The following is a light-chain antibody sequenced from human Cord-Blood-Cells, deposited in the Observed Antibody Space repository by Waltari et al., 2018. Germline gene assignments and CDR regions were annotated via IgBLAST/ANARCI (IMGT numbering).Light chain of an antibody. V-gene: IGLV2-23*02. CDR3: CSYAGSSTYV. J-gene: IGLJ1*01. CDR2: EVS. CDR1: SSDVGSYHL. Sequence: QSALPQPASVSGSPGKSITISCTGTSSDVGSYHLVSWYQQHPGKAPKLMIYEVSQRPSGVSNRFSGSKSGNTASLTISGLQAEDEADYYCCSYAGSSTYVFGTGTKVTVL.